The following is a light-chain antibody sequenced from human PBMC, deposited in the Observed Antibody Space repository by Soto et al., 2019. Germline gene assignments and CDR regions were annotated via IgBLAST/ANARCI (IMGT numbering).Light chain of an antibody. CDR2: GAS. J-gene: IGKJ1*01. V-gene: IGKV3-15*01. Sequence: EIVMTQSPATLSVSPGERVTLSCRASQSVSRFLAWYQQRPGQAPRLLIYGASTRATGVPARFSGSGSGTEFTLTISSLQSEDFAVYYCQQYDNWPPWTFGQGTKVEIQ. CDR3: QQYDNWPPWT. CDR1: QSVSRF.